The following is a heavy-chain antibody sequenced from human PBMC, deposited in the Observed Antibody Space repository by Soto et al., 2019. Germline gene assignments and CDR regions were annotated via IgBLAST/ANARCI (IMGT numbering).Heavy chain of an antibody. V-gene: IGHV1-69*13. J-gene: IGHJ3*02. CDR3: ARGDVVPAAQDAFDI. Sequence: SVKVSCKASGGTFSSYASSWVRQAPGQGLEWKGGIIPISGTTNYAQKFQGRVTITADASTSTAYMGLSRLRSDDTAVYFCARGDVVPAAQDAFDIWGQGTMVTVSS. CDR1: GGTFSSYA. D-gene: IGHD2-2*01. CDR2: IIPISGTT.